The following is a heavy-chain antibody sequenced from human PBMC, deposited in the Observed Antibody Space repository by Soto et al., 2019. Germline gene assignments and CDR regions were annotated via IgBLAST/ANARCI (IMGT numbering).Heavy chain of an antibody. D-gene: IGHD1-7*01. CDR2: ISSSSSYI. CDR3: ARDGLELRRDYYGMDV. V-gene: IGHV3-21*01. J-gene: IGHJ6*02. CDR1: GFTFSSYS. Sequence: GGSLRLSCAASGFTFSSYSMNWVRQAPGKGLEWVSSISSSSSYIYYADSVKGRFTISRDNAKNSLYLQMNSLRAEDTAVYYCARDGLELRRDYYGMDVWGLGTTVTVSS.